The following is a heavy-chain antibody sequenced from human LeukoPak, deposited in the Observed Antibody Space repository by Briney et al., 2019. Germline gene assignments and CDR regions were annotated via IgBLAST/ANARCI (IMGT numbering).Heavy chain of an antibody. V-gene: IGHV3-30*04. CDR3: ARGPDYDILADDFDY. CDR2: ISYDGSNK. D-gene: IGHD3-9*01. J-gene: IGHJ4*02. CDR1: GFTFSNYA. Sequence: GGSLRLSCAASGFTFSNYALHWVRQAPGKGLGWVAVISYDGSNKFYADSVRGRFTISRDNSKNTLFLQMNSLRPEDTAVYYCARGPDYDILADDFDYWGQGTLVTVSS.